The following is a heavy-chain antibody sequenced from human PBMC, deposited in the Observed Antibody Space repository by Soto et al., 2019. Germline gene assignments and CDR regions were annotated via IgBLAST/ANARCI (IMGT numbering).Heavy chain of an antibody. CDR1: GGSFSGYY. CDR2: INHSGST. V-gene: IGHV4-34*01. J-gene: IGHJ5*02. CDR3: ARGRGSSWYWNPPGWFDP. Sequence: SETLSLTCAVYGGSFSGYYWSWIRQPPGKGLEWIGEINHSGSTNYNPSLKSRVTISVDTSKNQFSLKLSSVTAADTAVYYCARGRGSSWYWNPPGWFDPWGQGTLVTVS. D-gene: IGHD6-13*01.